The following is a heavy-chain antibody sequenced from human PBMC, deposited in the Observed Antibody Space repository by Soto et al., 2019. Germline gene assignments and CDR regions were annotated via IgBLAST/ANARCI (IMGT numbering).Heavy chain of an antibody. J-gene: IGHJ4*02. V-gene: IGHV1-69*12. CDR2: IIPIFGTA. D-gene: IGHD2-2*01. CDR1: GGTFSSYA. Sequence: QVQLVQSGAAVKKPGSSVKVSCKASGGTFSSYAISWVRQAPGQGLEWMGGIIPIFGTANYAQKFQGRVTITADESTSTAYMELSSLRSEDTAVYYCAINDRDIVLVPAASSFDYWGQGTLVTVSS. CDR3: AINDRDIVLVPAASSFDY.